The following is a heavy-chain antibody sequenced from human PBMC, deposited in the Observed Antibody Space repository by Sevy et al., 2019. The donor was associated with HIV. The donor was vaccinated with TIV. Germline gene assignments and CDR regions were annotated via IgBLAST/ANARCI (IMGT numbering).Heavy chain of an antibody. J-gene: IGHJ4*02. CDR3: AAEGQAAAGTFYFDY. CDR1: GFTFTSSA. Sequence: ASVKVSCKASGFTFTSSAVQWVRQARGQCLEWIGWIVVGSGNTNYAQKFQERVTITRDMSTSTAYMELSSLRSEDTAVYYCAAEGQAAAGTFYFDYWGQGTLVTVSS. V-gene: IGHV1-58*01. D-gene: IGHD6-13*01. CDR2: IVVGSGNT.